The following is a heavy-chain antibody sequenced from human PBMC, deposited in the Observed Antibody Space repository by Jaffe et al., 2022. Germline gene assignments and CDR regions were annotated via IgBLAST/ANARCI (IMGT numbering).Heavy chain of an antibody. CDR2: ISSSGSTI. V-gene: IGHV3-48*03. Sequence: EVQLVESGGGLVQPGGSLRLSCAASGFTFSSYEMNWVRQAPGKGLEWVSYISSSGSTIYYADSVKGRFTISRDNAKNSLYLQMNSLRAEDTAVYYCARDHSGYPKDPYYFDYWGQGTLVTVSS. D-gene: IGHD5-12*01. J-gene: IGHJ4*02. CDR1: GFTFSSYE. CDR3: ARDHSGYPKDPYYFDY.